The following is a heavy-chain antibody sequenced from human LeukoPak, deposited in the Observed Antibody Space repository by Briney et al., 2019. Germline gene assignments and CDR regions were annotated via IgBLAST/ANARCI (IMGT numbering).Heavy chain of an antibody. D-gene: IGHD3-22*01. CDR3: AKTGSPDYYDSSGYHDDAFDI. J-gene: IGHJ3*02. Sequence: GGSLRLSCAASGFTFDDYAMHWVRQAPGKGLEWVSGISWNSGSIGYADSVKGRFTISRDNAKNSLYLQMNSLRAEDTALYYCAKTGSPDYYDSSGYHDDAFDIWGQGTMVTVSS. CDR2: ISWNSGSI. CDR1: GFTFDDYA. V-gene: IGHV3-9*01.